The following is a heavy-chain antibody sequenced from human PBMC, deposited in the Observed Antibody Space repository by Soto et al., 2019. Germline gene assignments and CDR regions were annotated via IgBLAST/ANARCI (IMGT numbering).Heavy chain of an antibody. V-gene: IGHV4-34*01. Sequence: SETLSLTCAVYGGSFSGYYWSWIRQPPGKGLEWIGEINHSGSTNYNPSLKSRVTISVDTSKNQFSLKLSSVTAADTAVYYCARAIAYYYDSSGYYYPYYYYGMDVWGQGTTVT. J-gene: IGHJ6*02. CDR3: ARAIAYYYDSSGYYYPYYYYGMDV. CDR2: INHSGST. CDR1: GGSFSGYY. D-gene: IGHD3-22*01.